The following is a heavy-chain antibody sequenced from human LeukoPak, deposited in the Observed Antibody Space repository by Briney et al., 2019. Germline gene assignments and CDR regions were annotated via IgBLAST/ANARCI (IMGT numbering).Heavy chain of an antibody. CDR3: AKLGALFDY. D-gene: IGHD7-27*01. CDR2: ISGRGGST. V-gene: IGHV3-23*01. CDR1: GFTFTTYD. Sequence: GVLILSCAASGFTFTTYDMNWVRPAPGKGLEWVSGISGRGGSTEYADSVKGRFTISRDNSKNTLYLQMNTLRAEDTAVYYCAKLGALFDYWGQGTLVTVSS. J-gene: IGHJ4*02.